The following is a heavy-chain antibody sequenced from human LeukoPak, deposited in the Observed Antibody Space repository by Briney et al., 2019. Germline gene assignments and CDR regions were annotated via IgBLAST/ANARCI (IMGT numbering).Heavy chain of an antibody. CDR1: GFTFSSYG. CDR2: IYSGGST. CDR3: ARRPGYDSGDDY. D-gene: IGHD3-22*01. J-gene: IGHJ4*02. Sequence: PGGSLRLSCAASGFTFSSYGMHWVRQAPGKGLEWVSVIYSGGSTYYADSVKGRFTISRDNSKNTLYLQMNSLRAEDTAVYYCARRPGYDSGDDYWGQGTLVTVSS. V-gene: IGHV3-NL1*01.